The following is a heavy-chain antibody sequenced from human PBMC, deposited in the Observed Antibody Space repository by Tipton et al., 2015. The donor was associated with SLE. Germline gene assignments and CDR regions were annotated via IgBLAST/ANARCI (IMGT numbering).Heavy chain of an antibody. CDR1: GGSISSSSYY. V-gene: IGHV4-39*01. Sequence: LRLSCTVSGGSISSSSYYWGWIRQPPGKGLEWIGSIYYSGSTYYNPSLKSRVTISVDTSKNQFSLKLSSVTAADTAVYYCAALKTYYYGMDVWGQGTTVTVPS. J-gene: IGHJ6*02. CDR2: IYYSGST. CDR3: AALKTYYYGMDV.